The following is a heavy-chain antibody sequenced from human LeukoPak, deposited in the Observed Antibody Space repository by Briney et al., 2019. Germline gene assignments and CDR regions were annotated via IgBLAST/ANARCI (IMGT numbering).Heavy chain of an antibody. J-gene: IGHJ4*02. Sequence: GESLKISCKGSGYSFTSYWIGWVRQMPGKGLEWMGIIYPGDSDTRFSPSFQGQVTISADKSISTAYLQWSSLKASDTAMYYCARDVRYSCGWYQFDYWGQGTLVTVSS. CDR1: GYSFTSYW. V-gene: IGHV5-51*01. CDR3: ARDVRYSCGWYQFDY. CDR2: IYPGDSDT. D-gene: IGHD6-19*01.